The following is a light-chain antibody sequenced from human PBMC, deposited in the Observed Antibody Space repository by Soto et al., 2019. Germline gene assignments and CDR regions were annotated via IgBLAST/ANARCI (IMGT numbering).Light chain of an antibody. CDR1: QSISSW. Sequence: DIQMTQSPSTLSASVGDRVTITCRASQSISSWLAWYQQKPGKAPKLLIYKASSLESGVPSRFSGSGSATELPLTISSLQTHDFATYYCQQYNSYPWTFGQGTKVETK. CDR3: QQYNSYPWT. J-gene: IGKJ1*01. V-gene: IGKV1-5*03. CDR2: KAS.